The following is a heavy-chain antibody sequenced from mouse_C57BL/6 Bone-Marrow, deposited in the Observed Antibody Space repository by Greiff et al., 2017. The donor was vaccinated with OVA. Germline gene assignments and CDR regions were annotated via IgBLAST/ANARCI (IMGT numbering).Heavy chain of an antibody. V-gene: IGHV5-6*02. Sequence: EVMLVESGGDLVKPGGSLKLSCAASGFTFSSYGMSWVRQTPDKRLEWVATISSGGSYTYYPDSVKGRFTISRDNAKNTLYLQMSSLKSEDTAMYYCAGRGFPWFAYWGQGTLVTVSA. CDR2: ISSGGSYT. J-gene: IGHJ3*01. CDR3: AGRGFPWFAY. CDR1: GFTFSSYG.